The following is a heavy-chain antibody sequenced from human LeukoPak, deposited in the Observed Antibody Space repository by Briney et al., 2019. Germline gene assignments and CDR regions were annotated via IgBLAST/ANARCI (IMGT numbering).Heavy chain of an antibody. CDR1: GGSISSGDYY. D-gene: IGHD3-22*01. Sequence: PSQTLSLTCPVSGGSISSGDYYWSWIRQPPGKGLEWIGYIYYSGSTYYNPSLKSRVTISVDTSKNQFSLKLSSVTAADTAVYYCAREVHDSSSYSSDAFDIWGQGTMVTVSS. V-gene: IGHV4-30-4*01. CDR3: AREVHDSSSYSSDAFDI. J-gene: IGHJ3*02. CDR2: IYYSGST.